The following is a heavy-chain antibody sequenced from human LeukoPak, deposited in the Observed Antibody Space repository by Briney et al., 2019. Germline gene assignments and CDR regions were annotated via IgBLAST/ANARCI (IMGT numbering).Heavy chain of an antibody. CDR2: ITSSSSYI. V-gene: IGHV3-21*04. J-gene: IGHJ4*02. CDR3: ARDRVPDSSGYRN. D-gene: IGHD3-22*01. Sequence: GGSLRLSCAGSGFTFSSYSMNWVRQAPGKGLEWVSSITSSSSYIYYADSVKGRFTISRDNAKKSVYLQMNSLRSDDTAVYYCARDRVPDSSGYRNWGQGTLVTVSS. CDR1: GFTFSSYS.